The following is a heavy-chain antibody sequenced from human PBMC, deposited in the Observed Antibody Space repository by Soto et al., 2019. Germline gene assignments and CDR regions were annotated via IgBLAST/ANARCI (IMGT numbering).Heavy chain of an antibody. CDR3: AKLLGLTGTFDY. J-gene: IGHJ4*02. D-gene: IGHD1-20*01. Sequence: PGGSLRLSCAASGFTVSDNYMSWVRQAPGKGLEWVSVIYSSGSTYYPDSVKGRFTISRDNSNNILYLQMNSLRAEDTAVYFCAKLLGLTGTFDYWGQGTLVTVSS. V-gene: IGHV3-66*04. CDR2: IYSSGST. CDR1: GFTVSDNY.